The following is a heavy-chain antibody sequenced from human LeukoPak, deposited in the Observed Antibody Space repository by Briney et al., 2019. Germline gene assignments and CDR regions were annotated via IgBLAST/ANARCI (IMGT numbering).Heavy chain of an antibody. J-gene: IGHJ3*02. CDR2: ITSSGDGT. CDR3: ARDGDYYDSSGYYLAFDI. CDR1: GFTFSIYA. V-gene: IGHV3-21*01. Sequence: GGSLRLSXAASGFTFSIYAMSWVRQAPGKGLQWVSSITSSGDGTYYADSVKGRFTISRDNAKNSLYLQMNSLRAEDTAVYYCARDGDYYDSSGYYLAFDIWGQGTMVTVSS. D-gene: IGHD3-22*01.